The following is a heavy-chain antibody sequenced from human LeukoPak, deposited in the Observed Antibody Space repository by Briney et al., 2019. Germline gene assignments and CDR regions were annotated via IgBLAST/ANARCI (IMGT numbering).Heavy chain of an antibody. CDR1: GGSSRSGDYY. D-gene: IGHD6-13*01. Sequence: PSETLSLTCNISGGSSRSGDYYWCWIRQPLGNGLEWLGYIYYSGSTYYNPSLKSRVTISVDTSKNQFSLKLSSVTASDTAVYYCARDLLIAAAGIDYYYGMDVWGQGTTVTVSS. V-gene: IGHV4-30-4*01. CDR2: IYYSGST. J-gene: IGHJ6*02. CDR3: ARDLLIAAAGIDYYYGMDV.